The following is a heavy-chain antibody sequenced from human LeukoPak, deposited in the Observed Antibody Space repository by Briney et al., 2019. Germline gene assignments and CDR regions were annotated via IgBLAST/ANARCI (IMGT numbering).Heavy chain of an antibody. D-gene: IGHD6-19*01. CDR2: ISYDGSDK. J-gene: IGHJ4*02. CDR3: ARAVYRSGGYYFDY. CDR1: GFTFSSYA. Sequence: GGSLRLSCAASGFTFSSYAMQWVRQAPGKGLEWVAVISYDGSDKNYADSVKGRFTISRDNSKNTLYLQMNSLRADDTAVYYCARAVYRSGGYYFDYWGQGTQVIVSS. V-gene: IGHV3-30*04.